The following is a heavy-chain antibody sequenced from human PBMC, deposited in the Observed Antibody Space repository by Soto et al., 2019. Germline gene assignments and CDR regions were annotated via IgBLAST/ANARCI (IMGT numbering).Heavy chain of an antibody. CDR2: IHYTRST. J-gene: IGHJ6*02. V-gene: IGHV4-31*03. CDR1: GDSITLGGHL. Sequence: TLSLTCTVSGDSITLGGHLWTWIRKSPGKGLEWIGHIHYTRSTYTNPSLKGRVSISLDTSKNQFSLNLHSVTAADTAVYFCARDWVTTDSFYYCLDVWGQGTTVTVSS. CDR3: ARDWVTTDSFYYCLDV. D-gene: IGHD2-21*02.